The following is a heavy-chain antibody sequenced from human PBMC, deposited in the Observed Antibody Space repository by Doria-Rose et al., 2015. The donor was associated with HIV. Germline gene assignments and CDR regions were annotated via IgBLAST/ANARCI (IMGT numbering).Heavy chain of an antibody. CDR3: ARIKSSRWYHKYYFDF. V-gene: IGHV2-26*01. Sequence: QVTLKESGPVLVKPTETLTLTCTVSGVSLSSPGMGVSWIRQPPGKALEWLANIFSDDERSYKTLLKSRLTISRGTSKSQVVLTMTDMDPVDTATYYCARIKSSRWYHKYYFDFWGQGTLVIVSA. CDR2: IFSDDER. J-gene: IGHJ4*02. CDR1: GVSLSSPGMG. D-gene: IGHD6-13*01.